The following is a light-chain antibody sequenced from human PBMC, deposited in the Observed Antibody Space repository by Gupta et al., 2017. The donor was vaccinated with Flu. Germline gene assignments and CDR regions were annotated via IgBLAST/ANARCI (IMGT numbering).Light chain of an antibody. CDR3: QQRSNWPQYT. Sequence: ATLSLSPGERATLSCRASQSVSNYLAWYQQKPGQAPRLLIYDASNRATGIPARFSGSGSGTDFTLTISSLEPEDFAVYYCQQRSNWPQYTFGQGTKLEIK. CDR2: DAS. V-gene: IGKV3-11*01. J-gene: IGKJ2*01. CDR1: QSVSNY.